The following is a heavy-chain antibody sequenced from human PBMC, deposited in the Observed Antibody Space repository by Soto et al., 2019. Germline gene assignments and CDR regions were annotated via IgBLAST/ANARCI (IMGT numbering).Heavy chain of an antibody. J-gene: IGHJ5*02. CDR2: INHSGST. Sequence: PSETLSLTCAVYGGSFSGYYWSWIRQPPGKGLEWIGEINHSGSTNYNPSLKSRVTISVDTSKNQFSLKLSSVTAADTAVYYCARGKAAAGYRPRPFDPWGQGTLVTVSS. CDR1: GGSFSGYY. D-gene: IGHD6-13*01. V-gene: IGHV4-34*01. CDR3: ARGKAAAGYRPRPFDP.